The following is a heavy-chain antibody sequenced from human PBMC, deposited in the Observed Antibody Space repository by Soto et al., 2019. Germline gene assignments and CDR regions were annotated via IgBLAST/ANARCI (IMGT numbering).Heavy chain of an antibody. J-gene: IGHJ4*02. CDR1: GFTFSSYA. Sequence: GGSLRLSCAASGFTFSSYAMSWVRQAPGKGLEWVSPISSGGSSTYYADSVKGRFTISRDNAKNTLYLQMNSLRAEDTAVYYCARVLLGAAAPFDYWGQGTLVTVSS. CDR2: ISSGGSST. CDR3: ARVLLGAAAPFDY. V-gene: IGHV3-23*01. D-gene: IGHD6-13*01.